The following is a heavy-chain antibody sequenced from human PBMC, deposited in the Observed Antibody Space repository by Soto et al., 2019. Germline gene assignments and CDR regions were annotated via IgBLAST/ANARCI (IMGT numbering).Heavy chain of an antibody. Sequence: QVQLVESGGDLVKPGGSLRLSCAASGFTFSDYYMSWIRQTPGKGPEWVSYITQSGHATQYADSVRGRFTISRDNNKNSLYLQMNSLRVEDTGVYYCARAIRGYGAYGGYLGQGALVTVSS. V-gene: IGHV3-11*04. CDR2: ITQSGHAT. CDR1: GFTFSDYY. D-gene: IGHD5-12*01. CDR3: ARAIRGYGAYGGY. J-gene: IGHJ4*02.